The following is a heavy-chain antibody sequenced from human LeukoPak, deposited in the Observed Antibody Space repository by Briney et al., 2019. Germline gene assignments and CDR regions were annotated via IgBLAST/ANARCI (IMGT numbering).Heavy chain of an antibody. CDR2: IKQDGREK. D-gene: IGHD6-19*01. CDR1: GFTFSSYW. V-gene: IGHV3-7*01. CDR3: ARDRGYSSFDY. J-gene: IGHJ4*02. Sequence: QSGGSLRLSCAASGFTFSSYWMSWVRQPPGKGLEWVANIKQDGREKYYVDSVKGQFTISRDNAKNSLYLQMNSLRAEDTAVYYCARDRGYSSFDYWGQGTLVTVSS.